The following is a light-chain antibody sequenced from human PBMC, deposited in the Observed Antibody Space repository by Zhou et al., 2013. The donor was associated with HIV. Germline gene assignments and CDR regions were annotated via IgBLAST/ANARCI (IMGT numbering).Light chain of an antibody. Sequence: DILMTQSPSSLSASVGDRVTITCRTSQSISNYLNWYQQKPGKAPKLLIYSASRLQSGVPARFSGTGSGTYFTLTISSLQPEDFATYYCQHTFTTPITFGGGTRVEIK. J-gene: IGKJ4*01. CDR1: QSISNY. V-gene: IGKV1-39*01. CDR2: SAS. CDR3: QHTFTTPIT.